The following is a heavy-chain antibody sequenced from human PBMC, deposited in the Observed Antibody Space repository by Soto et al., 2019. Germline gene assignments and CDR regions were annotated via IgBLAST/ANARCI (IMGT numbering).Heavy chain of an antibody. V-gene: IGHV4-59*01. Sequence: SETLSLTCTVSGGSISSYYWSWIRQPPGKGLEWIGYIYYSGSTNYDPSLKSRVTISVDTSKNQFSLKLSSVTAADTAVYYCARVRYDILTGYCFDYWGQGTLVTVSS. CDR2: IYYSGST. CDR1: GGSISSYY. D-gene: IGHD3-9*01. CDR3: ARVRYDILTGYCFDY. J-gene: IGHJ4*02.